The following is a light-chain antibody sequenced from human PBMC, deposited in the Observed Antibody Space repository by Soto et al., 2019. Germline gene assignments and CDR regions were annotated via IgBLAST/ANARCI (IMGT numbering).Light chain of an antibody. CDR3: MQALQTPRT. CDR1: QSLLHRNGYNY. CDR2: LGS. Sequence: DIVMTQSPLSLPVTPGEPASISCRSSQSLLHRNGYNYLDWYLQKPGQSPQLLIYLGSNRASGVPDRVSGSGSGTDFTLKISRVEAEDVGVYYCMQALQTPRTFGQGTKVEIK. J-gene: IGKJ1*01. V-gene: IGKV2-28*01.